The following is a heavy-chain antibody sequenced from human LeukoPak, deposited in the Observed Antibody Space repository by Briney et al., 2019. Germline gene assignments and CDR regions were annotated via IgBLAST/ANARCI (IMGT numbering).Heavy chain of an antibody. CDR2: ISSTGSTI. CDR3: ARDGGTLTSRFDY. Sequence: GGSLRLSCAASGFTFSHHYMTWIRQAPGKGLEWVSYISSTGSTIYYADSVKGRFTISRDNAKNSLYLQINSLCAEDTAVYYCARDGGTLTSRFDYWRQGPLVSVFS. D-gene: IGHD4-11*01. J-gene: IGHJ4*02. V-gene: IGHV3-11*01. CDR1: GFTFSHHY.